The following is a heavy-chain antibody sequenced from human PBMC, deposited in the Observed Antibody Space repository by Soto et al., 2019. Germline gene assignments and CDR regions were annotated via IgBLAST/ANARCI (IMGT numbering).Heavy chain of an antibody. V-gene: IGHV3-48*02. D-gene: IGHD2-8*01. J-gene: IGHJ4*02. CDR1: GFKSNSHS. Sequence: EVQLVESGGGVVQPGKSLRLTCVGSGFKSNSHSMNWVRQAPGRGLEWVSYSSSGTTIFYADSVKGRFTVSRDNAKDSLYLQMDSLTDDDTAIYYCARGELTNYDYWGQGTLVTVSS. CDR3: ARGELTNYDY. CDR2: SSSGTTI.